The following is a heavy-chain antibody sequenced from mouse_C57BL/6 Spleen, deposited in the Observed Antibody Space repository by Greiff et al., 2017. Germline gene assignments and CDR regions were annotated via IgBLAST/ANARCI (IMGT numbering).Heavy chain of an antibody. CDR1: GYTFTGYW. CDR2: IVPGRGST. J-gene: IGHJ3*01. V-gene: IGHV1-9*01. Sequence: QVQLQQSGAELMKPGASVKLSCKATGYTFTGYWIEWVKQRPGHGLEWIGEIVPGRGSTNHNEKFKGKATFTADTSSNTAYMHLSSRTTEDSPIYYCARDPIFAYRGQGTLVTVSA. CDR3: ARDPIFAY.